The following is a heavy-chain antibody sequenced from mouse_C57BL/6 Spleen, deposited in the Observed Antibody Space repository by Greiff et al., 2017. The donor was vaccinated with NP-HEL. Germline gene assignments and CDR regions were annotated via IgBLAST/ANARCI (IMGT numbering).Heavy chain of an antibody. V-gene: IGHV5-9-1*02. Sequence: EVMLVESGEGLVKPGGSLKLSCAASGFTFSSYAMSWVRQTPEKRLEWVAYISSGGDYIYYADNVKGRFTISRDNARNTLYLQMSSLKSEDTAMYYCTSDYYGSSPYAMDYWVQGTSVTVSS. D-gene: IGHD1-1*01. CDR1: GFTFSSYA. CDR2: ISSGGDYI. CDR3: TSDYYGSSPYAMDY. J-gene: IGHJ4*01.